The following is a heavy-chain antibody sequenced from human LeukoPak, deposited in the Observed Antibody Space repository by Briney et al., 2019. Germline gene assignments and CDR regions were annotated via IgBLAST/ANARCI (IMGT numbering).Heavy chain of an antibody. D-gene: IGHD2-15*01. CDR3: ARAVVVAATLHYYYYGMDV. CDR2: IIPILGIA. CDR1: GGTFSSYA. V-gene: IGHV1-69*04. J-gene: IGHJ6*02. Sequence: GASVKVSCKASGGTFSSYAISWVRQAPGQGLEWMGRIIPILGIANYAQKFQGRVTITADKSTSTAYMELSSLRSEDTAVYYCARAVVVAATLHYYYYGMDVWGQGTTVTVSS.